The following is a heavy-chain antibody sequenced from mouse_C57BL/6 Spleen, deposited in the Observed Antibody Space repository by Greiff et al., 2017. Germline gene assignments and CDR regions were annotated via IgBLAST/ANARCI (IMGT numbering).Heavy chain of an antibody. V-gene: IGHV14-4*01. Sequence: EVQLQQSGAELVRPGASVKLSCTASGFNINDDYMHWVKQRPEQGLEWIGRIYPENGDTEYASKFKGKDTITADTSSNTANLQLSSLTSEATAVYLCSCDGRGARFDYWGQGTLVTVSA. CDR3: SCDGRGARFDY. CDR1: GFNINDDY. D-gene: IGHD2-3*01. CDR2: IYPENGDT. J-gene: IGHJ3*01.